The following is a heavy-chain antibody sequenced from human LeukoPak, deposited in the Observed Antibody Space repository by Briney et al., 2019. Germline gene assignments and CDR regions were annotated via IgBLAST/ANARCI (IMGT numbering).Heavy chain of an antibody. CDR2: ISYDGSNK. CDR3: AREREIVVVTEGNWFDP. CDR1: GFTFSSYG. Sequence: PGGSLRLPCAASGFTFSSYGMHWVRQAPGKGLEWVAVISYDGSNKYYADSVKGRFTISRDNSKNTLYLQMNSLRAEDTAVYYCAREREIVVVTEGNWFDPWGQGTLVTVSS. J-gene: IGHJ5*02. D-gene: IGHD3-22*01. V-gene: IGHV3-30*03.